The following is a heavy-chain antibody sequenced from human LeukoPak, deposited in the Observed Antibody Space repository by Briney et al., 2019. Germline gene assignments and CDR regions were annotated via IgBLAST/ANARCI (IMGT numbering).Heavy chain of an antibody. CDR1: GFTFSIYG. V-gene: IGHV3-33*01. Sequence: GGSLRLPCAASGFTFSIYGMHWVRQAPGKGLEWVAVIWYDGSNKYYADSVKGRFTISRDNSKNTLYLQMNSLRAEDTAVYYCARGEQQLVLPFDYWGQGTLVTVSS. CDR3: ARGEQQLVLPFDY. CDR2: IWYDGSNK. D-gene: IGHD6-13*01. J-gene: IGHJ4*02.